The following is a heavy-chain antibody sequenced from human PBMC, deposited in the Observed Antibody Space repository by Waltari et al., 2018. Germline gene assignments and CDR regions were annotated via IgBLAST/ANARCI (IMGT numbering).Heavy chain of an antibody. CDR1: GFTVSSNY. J-gene: IGHJ3*02. D-gene: IGHD6-6*01. Sequence: EVQLVESGGGLVQPGGSLRLSCAASGFTVSSNYMSWVRQAPGQGLEWGSVIYSGGSTYYADSVKGRCTISRHNSKNTLYLQMNSLRAEDTAVYYCARSIAARPPHAFDIWGQGTMVTVSS. CDR2: IYSGGST. CDR3: ARSIAARPPHAFDI. V-gene: IGHV3-53*04.